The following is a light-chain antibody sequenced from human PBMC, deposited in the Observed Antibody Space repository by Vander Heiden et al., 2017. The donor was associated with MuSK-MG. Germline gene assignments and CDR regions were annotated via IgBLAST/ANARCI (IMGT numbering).Light chain of an antibody. Sequence: QSVLTQPPSVSGAPGQRVTISCTGSSSNIGAGYDVHWYQQLPGTAPKLLIFVNSNRPSGVPDRFSGSKSGTSASLAITALQAEDEADYYCQSYDSSLSGSVVFGGGTKLTVL. CDR1: SSNIGAGYD. V-gene: IGLV1-40*01. CDR3: QSYDSSLSGSVV. CDR2: VNS. J-gene: IGLJ2*01.